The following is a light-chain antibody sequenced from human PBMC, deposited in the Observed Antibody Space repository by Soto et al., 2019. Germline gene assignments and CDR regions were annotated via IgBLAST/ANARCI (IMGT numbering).Light chain of an antibody. CDR1: ENVKFN. Sequence: EIVMTQSPATLSVSPGERATLSCRASENVKFNLAWYQQRPGQAPGLLFYNASTRATAFPARFSGSGSGTDYIVTISSLQSEDSAVYYCQQYYNWPLTFGQGTDWRL. CDR3: QQYYNWPLT. V-gene: IGKV3-15*01. J-gene: IGKJ5*01. CDR2: NAS.